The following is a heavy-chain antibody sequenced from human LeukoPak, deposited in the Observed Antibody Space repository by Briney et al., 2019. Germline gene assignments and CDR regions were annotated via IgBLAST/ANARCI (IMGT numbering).Heavy chain of an antibody. J-gene: IGHJ4*02. V-gene: IGHV3-74*01. Sequence: GGSLRLSCAASGFTFSSYWMHWVRQAPGKGLVWVSHINSDGSSTSYADSVKGRFTISRDNAKNTLYLQMNSLRAEDTAVYYCERDPWFWYSGSDRTPFDYWGQETLVTVSS. CDR3: ERDPWFWYSGSDRTPFDY. D-gene: IGHD1-26*01. CDR1: GFTFSSYW. CDR2: INSDGSST.